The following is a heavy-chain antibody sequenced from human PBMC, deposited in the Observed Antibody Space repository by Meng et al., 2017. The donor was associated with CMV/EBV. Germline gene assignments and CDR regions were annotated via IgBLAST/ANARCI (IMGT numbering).Heavy chain of an antibody. CDR2: MNPNSGNT. Sequence: ASVKVSCKASGYTFTSYDINWVRQATGQGLEWMGWMNPNSGNTGYAQKFQGRVTMTRNTSISTAYMELSNLRSEDTAVYYCAIAAAGFGNWFDPWGQGTLVTVSS. J-gene: IGHJ5*02. CDR3: AIAAAGFGNWFDP. V-gene: IGHV1-8*01. D-gene: IGHD6-13*01. CDR1: GYTFTSYD.